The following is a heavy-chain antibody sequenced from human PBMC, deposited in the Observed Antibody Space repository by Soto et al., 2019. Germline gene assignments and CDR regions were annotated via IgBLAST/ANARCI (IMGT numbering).Heavy chain of an antibody. V-gene: IGHV3-48*02. Sequence: GGSLRLSCAASGFTFSSYSMNWVRQAPGKGLEWVSYISSSSSTIYYADSVKGRFTISRDNAKNSLYLQMNSLRDEDTAVYYCARDGGKGYCTNGVCYTSIYYYYGMDVWGQGTTVTVSS. CDR1: GFTFSSYS. J-gene: IGHJ6*02. CDR2: ISSSSSTI. CDR3: ARDGGKGYCTNGVCYTSIYYYYGMDV. D-gene: IGHD2-8*01.